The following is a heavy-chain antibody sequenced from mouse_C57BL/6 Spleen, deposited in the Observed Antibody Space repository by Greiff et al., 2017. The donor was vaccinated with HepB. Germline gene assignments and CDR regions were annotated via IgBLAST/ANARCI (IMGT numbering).Heavy chain of an antibody. J-gene: IGHJ3*01. D-gene: IGHD2-4*01. CDR3: AMDDYPAWFAY. Sequence: EVQLQQSGPELVKPGASVKISCKASGYTFTDYYMNWVKQSHGKSLEWIGDINPNNGGTSYNQKFKGKATLTVDKSSSTAYMELRSLTSEDSAVYYCAMDDYPAWFAYWGQGTLVTVSA. CDR1: GYTFTDYY. CDR2: INPNNGGT. V-gene: IGHV1-26*01.